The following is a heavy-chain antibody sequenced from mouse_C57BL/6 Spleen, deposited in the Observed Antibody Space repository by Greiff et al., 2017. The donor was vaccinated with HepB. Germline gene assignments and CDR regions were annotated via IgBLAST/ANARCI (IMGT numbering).Heavy chain of an antibody. J-gene: IGHJ4*01. Sequence: VNVVESGAELARPGASVKMSCKASGYTFTSYTMHWVKQRPGQGLEWIGYINPSSGYTKYNQKFKDKATLTADKSSSTAYMQLSSLTSEDSAVYYCAREGYGDYAMDYWGQGTSVTVSS. D-gene: IGHD2-2*01. CDR3: AREGYGDYAMDY. CDR2: INPSSGYT. V-gene: IGHV1-4*01. CDR1: GYTFTSYT.